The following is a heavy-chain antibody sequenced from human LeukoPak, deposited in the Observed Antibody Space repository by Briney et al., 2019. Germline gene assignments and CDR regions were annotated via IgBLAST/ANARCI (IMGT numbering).Heavy chain of an antibody. Sequence: GGSLRLSCAASGFTFSSYAMSWVRQAPGKGLEWVSAISGSGGSTYYADSVKGWFTISRDNSKNTLYLQMNSLRAEDTAVYYCAKGGGSSTSARSDYWGQGTLVTVSS. V-gene: IGHV3-23*01. CDR1: GFTFSSYA. D-gene: IGHD2-2*01. J-gene: IGHJ4*02. CDR2: ISGSGGST. CDR3: AKGGGSSTSARSDY.